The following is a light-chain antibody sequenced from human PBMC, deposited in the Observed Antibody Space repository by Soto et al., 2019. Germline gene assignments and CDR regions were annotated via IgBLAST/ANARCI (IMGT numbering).Light chain of an antibody. V-gene: IGLV2-14*03. CDR2: GVS. J-gene: IGLJ1*01. Sequence: QSVLTQPASVSGSPGQSITISCTGTSSAVGAYNYVSWYQYHPGRAPKLMIFGVSNRPSGVSNRFSASKSGNTASLIISGLQAEDEADYYCSSYTSATTLVFGNGTKVT. CDR3: SSYTSATTLV. CDR1: SSAVGAYNY.